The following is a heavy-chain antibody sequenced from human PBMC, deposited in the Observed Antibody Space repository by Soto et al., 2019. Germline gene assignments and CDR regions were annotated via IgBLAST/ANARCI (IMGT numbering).Heavy chain of an antibody. J-gene: IGHJ5*02. CDR3: AKDANYDFWSGNNLNWFDP. V-gene: IGHV3-9*01. D-gene: IGHD3-3*01. Sequence: GGSLRLSCAASGFTFSSYAMSWVRQAPGKGLEWVSGISWNSGSIGYADSVKGRFTISRDNAKNSLYLQMNSLRAEDTALYYCAKDANYDFWSGNNLNWFDPWGQGTLVTVSS. CDR2: ISWNSGSI. CDR1: GFTFSSYA.